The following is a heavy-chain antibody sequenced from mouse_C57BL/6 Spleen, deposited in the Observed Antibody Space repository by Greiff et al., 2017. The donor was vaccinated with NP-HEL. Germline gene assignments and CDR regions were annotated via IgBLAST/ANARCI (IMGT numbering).Heavy chain of an antibody. CDR2: IDPENGDT. D-gene: IGHD1-1*01. CDR3: TRDYGSSHWYCDV. V-gene: IGHV14-4*01. CDR1: GFNIKDDY. Sequence: EVQLQQSGAELVRPGASVKLSCTASGFNIKDDYMHWVKQRPEQGLEWIGWIDPENGDTEYASKFQGKATITADTSSNTAYLQLSSLTSEDTAVYYCTRDYGSSHWYCDVWGTGTTVTVSS. J-gene: IGHJ1*03.